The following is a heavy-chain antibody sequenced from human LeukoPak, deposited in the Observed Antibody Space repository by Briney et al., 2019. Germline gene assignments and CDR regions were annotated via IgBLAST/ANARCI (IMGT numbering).Heavy chain of an antibody. CDR1: GGSISSSSYY. J-gene: IGHJ4*02. CDR2: IYYSGST. Sequence: SETLSLTCTVSGGSISSSSYYWGWIRQPPGKGLEWIGSIYYSGSTYYNPSLKSRVTISVDTSKNQFSLKLSSVTAADTAVYYCARRSNGLQWFGESYAFDYWGQGTLVTVSS. D-gene: IGHD3-10*01. V-gene: IGHV4-39*01. CDR3: ARRSNGLQWFGESYAFDY.